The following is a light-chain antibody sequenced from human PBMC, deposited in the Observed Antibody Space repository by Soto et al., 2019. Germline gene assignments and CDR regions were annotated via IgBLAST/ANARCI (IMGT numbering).Light chain of an antibody. CDR3: QHYNSYSEA. CDR2: GAS. CDR1: QSISRN. Sequence: EIVLTQSPAILSVSPGERATLSCRASQSISRNLAWYQQKPGQAPRLLIYGASTRATGIPARFSGSGSGTEFTLTISSLQPDDFATYYCQHYNSYSEAFGQGTKVDIK. V-gene: IGKV3-15*01. J-gene: IGKJ1*01.